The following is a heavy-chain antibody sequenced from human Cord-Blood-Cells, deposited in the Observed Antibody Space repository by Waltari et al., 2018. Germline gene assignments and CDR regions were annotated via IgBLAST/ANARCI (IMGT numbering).Heavy chain of an antibody. CDR1: GYTLTGYY. CDR2: INPNSGGT. CDR3: ARALPQLHDAFDI. D-gene: IGHD1-1*01. Sequence: QVQLVQSGAAVKKPGASVKVSCKASGYTLTGYYMNWVRQAPGQGLEWMGWINPNSGGTNYAQKFQGWVTMTRDTSISTAYMELSRLRSDDTAVYYCARALPQLHDAFDIWGQGTMVTVSS. V-gene: IGHV1-2*04. J-gene: IGHJ3*02.